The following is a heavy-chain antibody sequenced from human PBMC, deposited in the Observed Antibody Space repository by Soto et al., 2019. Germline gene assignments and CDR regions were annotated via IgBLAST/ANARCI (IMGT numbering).Heavy chain of an antibody. J-gene: IGHJ4*02. Sequence: SETLSLTCTVSGGSISSYYWSWIRQPPGKGLEWIGYIYYSGSTNYNPSLKSRVTISVDTSKKQFSLRLTSVTAADTAVYYCGRGSDYTSSFDYWGQGTLVTVSS. CDR1: GGSISSYY. CDR3: GRGSDYTSSFDY. D-gene: IGHD3-22*01. V-gene: IGHV4-59*12. CDR2: IYYSGST.